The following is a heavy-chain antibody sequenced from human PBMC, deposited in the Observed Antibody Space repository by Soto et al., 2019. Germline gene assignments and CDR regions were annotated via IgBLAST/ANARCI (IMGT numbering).Heavy chain of an antibody. Sequence: GGSLRLSCAASGFTFSDYYMSWIRQAPGKGLEWVSYISSSGSTIYYADSVKGRFTISRDNAKNSLYLQMNSLRAEDTAVYYCARDAMVRGVTHAPHYYYYMDVWGKGTTVTVSS. CDR2: ISSSGSTI. V-gene: IGHV3-11*01. CDR3: ARDAMVRGVTHAPHYYYYMDV. D-gene: IGHD3-10*01. CDR1: GFTFSDYY. J-gene: IGHJ6*03.